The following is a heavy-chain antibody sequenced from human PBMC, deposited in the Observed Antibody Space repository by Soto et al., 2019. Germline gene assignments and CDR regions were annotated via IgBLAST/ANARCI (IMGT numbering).Heavy chain of an antibody. V-gene: IGHV3-23*01. Sequence: EVQLLGSGGGLVQPGGSLRLSCAASGFTFSNYAMSWVRQAPGKGLEWVASIRGSAGTPYYADSVRGRFTISRDNSKNTLSLQMNSLRVEDTAIYYCAKDRDYFDYWGQGALVTVSS. CDR1: GFTFSNYA. CDR2: IRGSAGTP. J-gene: IGHJ4*02. CDR3: AKDRDYFDY.